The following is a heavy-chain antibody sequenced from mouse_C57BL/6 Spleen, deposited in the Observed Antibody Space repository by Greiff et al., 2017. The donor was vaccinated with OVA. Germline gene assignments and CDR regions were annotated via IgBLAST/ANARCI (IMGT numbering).Heavy chain of an antibody. J-gene: IGHJ3*01. CDR1: GFNIKDYY. CDR3: AIANWDDAY. D-gene: IGHD4-1*01. CDR2: IDPEDGET. Sequence: EVKLVESGAELVKPGASVKLSCTASGFNIKDYYMHWVKQRTEQGLEWIGRIDPEDGETKYAPKFQGKATITADTSSNTAYLQLSSLTSEDTAVYYCAIANWDDAYWGQGTLVTVSA. V-gene: IGHV14-2*01.